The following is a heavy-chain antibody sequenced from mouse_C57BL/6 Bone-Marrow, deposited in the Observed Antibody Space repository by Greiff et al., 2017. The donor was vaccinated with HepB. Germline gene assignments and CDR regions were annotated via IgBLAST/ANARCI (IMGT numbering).Heavy chain of an antibody. CDR1: GYSITSGYY. V-gene: IGHV3-6*01. D-gene: IGHD1-1*01. Sequence: DVKLQESGPGLVKPSQSLSLTCSVTGYSITSGYYWNWIRQFPGNKLEWMGYISYDGSNNYNPSLKNRISITRDTSKNQFFLKLNSVTTEDTATYYCARVAATVDYYAMDYWGQGTSVTVSS. J-gene: IGHJ4*01. CDR3: ARVAATVDYYAMDY. CDR2: ISYDGSN.